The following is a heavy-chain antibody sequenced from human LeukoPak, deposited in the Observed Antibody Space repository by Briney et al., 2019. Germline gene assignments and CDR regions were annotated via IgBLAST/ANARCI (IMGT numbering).Heavy chain of an antibody. CDR1: GGTFSSYA. CDR3: ARGDGVVPAAKT. V-gene: IGHV1-69*05. J-gene: IGHJ4*02. D-gene: IGHD2-2*01. Sequence: ASVKVSCKASGGTFSSYATSWVRQAPGQGLEWMGGIIPIFGTANYAQKFQGRVTITTDESTSTAYMELSSLRSEGTAVYYCARGDGVVPAAKTWGQGTLVTVSS. CDR2: IIPIFGTA.